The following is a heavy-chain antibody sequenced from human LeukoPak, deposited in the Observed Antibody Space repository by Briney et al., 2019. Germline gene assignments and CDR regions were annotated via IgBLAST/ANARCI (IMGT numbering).Heavy chain of an antibody. D-gene: IGHD5-18*01. CDR3: TKDRLTGYSFGYSYFDY. V-gene: IGHV3-23*01. CDR2: ISGSGGST. J-gene: IGHJ4*02. Sequence: QPGGSLRVSCAASGFTFSSYAMTWVRQAPGKGLELVSTISGSGGSTYYADSVKGRFTISRDNSKNTLYLQMNSLRAEDTAVYYCTKDRLTGYSFGYSYFDYWGQGTLVTVSS. CDR1: GFTFSSYA.